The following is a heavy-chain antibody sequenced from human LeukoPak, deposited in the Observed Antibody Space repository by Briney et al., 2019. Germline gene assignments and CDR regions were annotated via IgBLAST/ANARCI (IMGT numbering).Heavy chain of an antibody. V-gene: IGHV1-2*02. CDR3: ARVNDCGDYVDY. CDR1: GYTFTGYY. Sequence: APVKVSCKASGYTFTGYYMHWVRQAPGQGLEWMGWINPNSGGTNYAQKFQGKVTMTRDTSISTAYMELSRLRSGDTAVYYCARVNDCGDYVDYWGQGTLVTVSS. CDR2: INPNSGGT. J-gene: IGHJ4*02. D-gene: IGHD4-17*01.